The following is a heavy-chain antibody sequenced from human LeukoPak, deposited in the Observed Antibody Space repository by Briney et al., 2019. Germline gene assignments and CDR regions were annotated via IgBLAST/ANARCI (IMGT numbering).Heavy chain of an antibody. Sequence: SETLSLTCAVSGYSISSGYYWGWIRQPPGKGLEWIGSIYHSGSTYYNPSLKRRVTISVDTSKNQFSLKLSSVTAADTAVYYCARNYGSVHLYYYYYYYMDVWGKGTTVTVSS. CDR1: GYSISSGYY. CDR2: IYHSGST. V-gene: IGHV4-38-2*01. D-gene: IGHD3-10*01. CDR3: ARNYGSVHLYYYYYYYMDV. J-gene: IGHJ6*03.